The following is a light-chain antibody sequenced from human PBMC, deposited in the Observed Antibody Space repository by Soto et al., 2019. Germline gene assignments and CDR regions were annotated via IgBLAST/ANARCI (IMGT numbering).Light chain of an antibody. V-gene: IGKV3-11*01. CDR3: QQRTYWPLT. CDR1: QTISSY. Sequence: EIVLTQSPATLSLSPGERATLSCRASQTISSYLAWYQQKPGQAPRLLIYDASNRAAGIPARFSGFGSGTDFTLAVSSLEPEVVAIYYCQQRTYWPLTFGGGTNVEIK. J-gene: IGKJ4*01. CDR2: DAS.